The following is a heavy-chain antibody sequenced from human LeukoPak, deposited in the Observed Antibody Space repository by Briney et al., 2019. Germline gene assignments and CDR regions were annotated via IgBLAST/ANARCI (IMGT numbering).Heavy chain of an antibody. CDR3: TGGNDY. V-gene: IGHV3-73*01. CDR1: GFIFSDSA. J-gene: IGHJ4*02. Sequence: GGSLRLPCAASGFIFSDSAIQWVRQASGKGLEWVGRIRSKTNSYATAYGASVKGRFTFSRDDSKNTAYLRMNSLKIEDTAVYYCTGGNDYWGQGTLVTVSS. CDR2: IRSKTNSYAT. D-gene: IGHD4-23*01.